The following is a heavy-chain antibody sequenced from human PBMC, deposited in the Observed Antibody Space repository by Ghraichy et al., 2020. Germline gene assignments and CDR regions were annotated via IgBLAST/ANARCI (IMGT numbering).Heavy chain of an antibody. CDR1: GGSISSSSHY. D-gene: IGHD1-14*01. V-gene: IGHV4-39*01. CDR2: IFYSGSA. Sequence: SETLSLTCTVSGGSISSSSHYWGWIRQAPGKGLEYIGSIFYSGSAYYKSSLMSRVTMSVDTSKNKFSLNLTAMTAADTAIYFCGRQVAERPRHGNWFDLWRQGRLVTVAS. CDR3: GRQVAERPRHGNWFDL. J-gene: IGHJ5*02.